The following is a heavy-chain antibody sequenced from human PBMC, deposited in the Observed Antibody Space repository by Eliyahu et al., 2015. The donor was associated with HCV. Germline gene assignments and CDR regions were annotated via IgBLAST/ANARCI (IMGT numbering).Heavy chain of an antibody. J-gene: IGHJ5*02. CDR2: INHSGST. D-gene: IGHD2-8*01. V-gene: IGHV4-34*01. CDR3: AREGGRRILYHSSTHRLKNWFDP. Sequence: SWIRQPPGKGLEWIGEINHSGSTNYSPSLKSRVTMSVDTSKNQFSLKLSSVTAADTAVYYCAREGGRRILYHSSTHRLKNWFDPWGQGTLVTVSS.